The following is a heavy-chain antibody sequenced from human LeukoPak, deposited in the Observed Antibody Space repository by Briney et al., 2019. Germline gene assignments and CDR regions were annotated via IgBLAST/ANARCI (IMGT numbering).Heavy chain of an antibody. V-gene: IGHV3-48*03. Sequence: GRSLRLSCSGSGFTLSNYELNWVRQAPGKGLEWITYLSRSGLTIYYTGSVKGRLTISRDSAKNSLYLQMNSLRPEDSATYYCARGGPSVLTGGAFDLWGQGTVVTVS. CDR2: LSRSGLTI. CDR1: GFTLSNYE. CDR3: ARGGPSVLTGGAFDL. D-gene: IGHD7-27*01. J-gene: IGHJ3*01.